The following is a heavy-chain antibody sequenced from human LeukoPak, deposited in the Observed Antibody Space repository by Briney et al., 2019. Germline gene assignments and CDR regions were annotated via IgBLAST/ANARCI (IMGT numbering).Heavy chain of an antibody. CDR1: GYTFTGYY. Sequence: GASVKVSCKASGYTFTGYYMHWVRQAPGQGLEWMGRTNPNSGGTNYAQKFQGRVTMARDTSISTAYMELSRLRSDDTAVYYCARGASYCTNGVCYKNYYYMDVWGKGTTVTVSS. D-gene: IGHD2-8*01. V-gene: IGHV1-2*06. CDR2: TNPNSGGT. CDR3: ARGASYCTNGVCYKNYYYMDV. J-gene: IGHJ6*03.